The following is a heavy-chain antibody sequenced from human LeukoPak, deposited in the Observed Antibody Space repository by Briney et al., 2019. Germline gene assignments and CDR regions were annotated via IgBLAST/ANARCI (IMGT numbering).Heavy chain of an antibody. V-gene: IGHV1-18*01. D-gene: IGHD3-10*01. J-gene: IGHJ4*02. CDR1: GYTFTSYG. CDR3: ASTRFGESPYFDY. Sequence: GASVKVSCKASGYTFTSYGISWVQKHPGQGLEWMGWISAYNGNTNYAQKLQGRVTMTTDTSTSTAYMELRSLRSDDTAVYYCASTRFGESPYFDYWGQGTLVTVSS. CDR2: ISAYNGNT.